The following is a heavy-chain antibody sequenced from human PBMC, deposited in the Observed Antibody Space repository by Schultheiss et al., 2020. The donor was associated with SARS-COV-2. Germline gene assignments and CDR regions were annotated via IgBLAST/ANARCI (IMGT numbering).Heavy chain of an antibody. CDR2: IKSKTDGGTT. Sequence: GESLKISCAASGFTFSSYAMSWVRQAPGKGLEWVGRIKSKTDGGTTDYAAPVKGRFTISRDDSKNTLYLQMNSLKTEDTAVYYCTTGNLVGPDDYWGQGTLVTVSS. V-gene: IGHV3-15*01. J-gene: IGHJ4*02. CDR1: GFTFSSYA. D-gene: IGHD2-2*01. CDR3: TTGNLVGPDDY.